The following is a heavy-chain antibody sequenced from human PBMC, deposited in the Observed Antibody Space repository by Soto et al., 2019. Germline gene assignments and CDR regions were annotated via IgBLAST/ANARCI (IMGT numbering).Heavy chain of an antibody. CDR1: GDSVSSYY. Sequence: SETLSLTCTVSGDSVSSYYWSWIRQPPGKGLEWIGYIYYTETTNYNPSLKSRVTISVDTSKNQFSLKLSSVTAADTAVYYCAKDPFIRSWTKYFDYWGQGTLVTVSS. J-gene: IGHJ4*02. D-gene: IGHD6-13*01. V-gene: IGHV4-59*02. CDR3: AKDPFIRSWTKYFDY. CDR2: IYYTETT.